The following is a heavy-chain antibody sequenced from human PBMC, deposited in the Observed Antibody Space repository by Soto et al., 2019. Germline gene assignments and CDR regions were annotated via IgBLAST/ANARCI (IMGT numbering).Heavy chain of an antibody. J-gene: IGHJ4*02. V-gene: IGHV3-23*01. CDR2: ISGSGGST. CDR3: ESWDSSSGFDY. Sequence: GGSLRLSCAASGFTFSSYAMSWVRQASRKGLEWVSGISGSGGSTYYADSVKGRFTISRDNSKNTLYLQMNSLRAEDTAVYYCESWDSSSGFDYCGQGPLVTVSS. CDR1: GFTFSSYA. D-gene: IGHD6-6*01.